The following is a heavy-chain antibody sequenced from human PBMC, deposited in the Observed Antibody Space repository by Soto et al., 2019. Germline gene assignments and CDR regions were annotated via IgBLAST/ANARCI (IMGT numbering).Heavy chain of an antibody. CDR3: AGGYKGSLSFEY. CDR2: INPNSGST. V-gene: IGHV1-46*01. Sequence: ASVKVSCKASGYTFTSYYMHWVRQAPGHGLEWMGIINPNSGSTTYAQKFVGRVTITSHTYTSTVYMELSSLKSDDTAVFYCAGGYKGSLSFEYWGQGTLVTVSS. J-gene: IGHJ4*02. D-gene: IGHD1-1*01. CDR1: GYTFTSYY.